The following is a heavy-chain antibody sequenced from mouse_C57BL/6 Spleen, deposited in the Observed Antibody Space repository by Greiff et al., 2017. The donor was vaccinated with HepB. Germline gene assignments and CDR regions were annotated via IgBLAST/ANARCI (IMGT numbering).Heavy chain of an antibody. V-gene: IGHV1-50*01. CDR2: IDPSDSYT. CDR3: ARLEGTY. Sequence: VQLQQPGAELVKPGASVKLSCKASGYTFTSYWMQWVKQRPGQGLEWIGEIDPSDSYTNYNQKFKGKATLTVDTSSSTAYMQLSSLTSEDSAVYYCARLEGTYWGQGTLVTVSA. J-gene: IGHJ3*01. CDR1: GYTFTSYW.